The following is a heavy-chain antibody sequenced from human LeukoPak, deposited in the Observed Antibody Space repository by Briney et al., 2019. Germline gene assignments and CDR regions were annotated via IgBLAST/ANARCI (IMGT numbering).Heavy chain of an antibody. CDR2: IYYSGST. J-gene: IGHJ5*02. V-gene: IGHV4-39*01. Sequence: PSETLSLTCTVSGGSISSSSYYWGWIRRPPGKGLEWIGSIYYSGSTYYNPSLKSRVTISVDTSKNQFSLKLSSVTAADTAVYYCARGGSTSCYGCSYWFDPWGQGTLVTVSS. D-gene: IGHD2-2*01. CDR1: GGSISSSSYY. CDR3: ARGGSTSCYGCSYWFDP.